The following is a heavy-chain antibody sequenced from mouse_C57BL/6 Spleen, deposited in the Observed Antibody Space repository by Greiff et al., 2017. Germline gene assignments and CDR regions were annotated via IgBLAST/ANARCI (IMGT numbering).Heavy chain of an antibody. V-gene: IGHV7-3*01. CDR1: GFTFTDYY. J-gene: IGHJ2*01. CDR2: IRNKANGYTT. Sequence: EVMLVESGGGLVQPGGSLSLSCAASGFTFTDYYMSWVRQPPGKALEWFGFIRNKANGYTTEYSASVKGRFTISRDNSQSILYLQMNALGAEDSSTYYCARYRGYDCDKHYFDYWGQGTTRTVSS. D-gene: IGHD2-4*01. CDR3: ARYRGYDCDKHYFDY.